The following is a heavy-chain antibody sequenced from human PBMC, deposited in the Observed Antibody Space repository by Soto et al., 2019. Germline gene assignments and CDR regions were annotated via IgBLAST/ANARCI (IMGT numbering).Heavy chain of an antibody. CDR3: ASDLAEGEH. D-gene: IGHD3-3*02. J-gene: IGHJ4*02. Sequence: QVQLVQSGAEVKKPGASVKVSCKASGYTFTNYYIHWVRQAPGQGIEWMGIINPTSGSTNYAQKFQGRVTLTYDTSKNTVYMELSGMRSDENAVLYCASDLAEGEHWGQGTLVTVSS. V-gene: IGHV1-46*01. CDR1: GYTFTNYY. CDR2: INPTSGST.